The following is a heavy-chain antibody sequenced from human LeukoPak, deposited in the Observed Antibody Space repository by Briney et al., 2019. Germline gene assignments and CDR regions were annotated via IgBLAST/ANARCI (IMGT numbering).Heavy chain of an antibody. CDR3: AKDLRMRAIAAAADKWFDP. V-gene: IGHV3-30*18. J-gene: IGHJ5*02. CDR2: ISYDGSNK. CDR1: GFTFSSYG. D-gene: IGHD6-13*01. Sequence: GRSLRLSCAASGFTFSSYGMHWVRQAPGKGLEWVAVISYDGSNKYYADSVKGRFTISRDNSKNTLYLQMNSLRAEDTAVYYCAKDLRMRAIAAAADKWFDPWGQGTLVTVSS.